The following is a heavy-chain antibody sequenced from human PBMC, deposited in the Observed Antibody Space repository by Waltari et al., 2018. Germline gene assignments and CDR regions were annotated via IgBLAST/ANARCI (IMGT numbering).Heavy chain of an antibody. Sequence: QLQLQESGPGLVKPSETLYLTCPVSGGSITKSSYYWGWIRQSPGKGLEWIGSIYYSGTTYYNPTLKSRVIISGDLSKNQFSLKVSPVTAADTAVYYCARHWKRSGYRFDPWGQGSLVTVSS. CDR3: ARHWKRSGYRFDP. D-gene: IGHD5-12*01. V-gene: IGHV4-39*01. J-gene: IGHJ5*02. CDR2: IYYSGTT. CDR1: GGSITKSSYY.